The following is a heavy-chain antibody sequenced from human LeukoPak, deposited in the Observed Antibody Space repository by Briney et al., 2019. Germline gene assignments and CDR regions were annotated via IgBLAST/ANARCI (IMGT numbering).Heavy chain of an antibody. CDR2: INHSGST. D-gene: IGHD3-22*01. CDR3: ARGLIYYDSRDLFDP. V-gene: IGHV4-34*01. CDR1: GGSFSGYY. J-gene: IGHJ5*02. Sequence: SETLSLTCAVYGGSFSGYYWSWIRQPPGKGLEWIGEINHSGSTNYNPSLKSRVTISVDTSKNQFSLKLSSVTAADTAVYYCARGLIYYDSRDLFDPWGQGTLVTVSS.